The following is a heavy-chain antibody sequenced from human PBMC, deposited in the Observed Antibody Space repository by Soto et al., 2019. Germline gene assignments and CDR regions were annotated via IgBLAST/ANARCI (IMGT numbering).Heavy chain of an antibody. J-gene: IGHJ6*02. CDR3: AKPGHYGDAIHYYYYYALDV. CDR1: GFTFKSYD. V-gene: IGHV3-23*01. Sequence: EVQLLESGGGLVQPGGSLRLSWAATGFTFKSYDMSWVRQAPGKGLEWVSTISGSGTVTYSADSVKGRFTISRDISKNMLYLQMNSLRAEDTAVYFCAKPGHYGDAIHYYYYYALDVWGQGTTVTVSS. CDR2: ISGSGTVT. D-gene: IGHD4-17*01.